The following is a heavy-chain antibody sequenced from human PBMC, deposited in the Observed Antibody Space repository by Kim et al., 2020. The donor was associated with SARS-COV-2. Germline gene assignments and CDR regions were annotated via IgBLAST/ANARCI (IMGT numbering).Heavy chain of an antibody. CDR1: GGSISSYY. CDR3: ARGWTTVTT. J-gene: IGHJ5*02. Sequence: SETLSLTCTVSGGSISSYYWSWIRQPPGKGLEWIGYIYYSGSTNYNPSLKSRVTISVDTSKNQFSLKMSSVTAADTAVYYCARGWTTVTTWGQGTLVTVS. D-gene: IGHD4-17*01. V-gene: IGHV4-59*13. CDR2: IYYSGST.